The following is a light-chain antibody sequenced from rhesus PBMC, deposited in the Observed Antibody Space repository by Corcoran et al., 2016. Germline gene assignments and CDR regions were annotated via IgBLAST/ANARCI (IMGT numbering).Light chain of an antibody. V-gene: IGKV1-22*01. Sequence: DIQMTQSPSSLSASVGDTVTITCRASQSISSWLDWYQQKPGKAPKLLIYKASSLQSGVPSRFSGSGSGTDFTLTISSLQPEDFATYYCLQYSNSPYSFGQGTKVEIK. J-gene: IGKJ2*01. CDR2: KAS. CDR1: QSISSW. CDR3: LQYSNSPYS.